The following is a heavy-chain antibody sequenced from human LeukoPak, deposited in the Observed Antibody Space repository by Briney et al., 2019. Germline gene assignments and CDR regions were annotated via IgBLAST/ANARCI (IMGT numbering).Heavy chain of an antibody. V-gene: IGHV3-9*01. CDR2: ISWNSGGI. Sequence: GGSLRLSCAASGFTFDDYAMHWVRQAPGKGLEWVSGISWNSGGIGYADSVKGRFTISRDNAKNSLYLQMNSLRAEDTALYYCAKDGIVGATLYYFDYWGQGTLVTVSS. CDR3: AKDGIVGATLYYFDY. CDR1: GFTFDDYA. D-gene: IGHD1-26*01. J-gene: IGHJ4*02.